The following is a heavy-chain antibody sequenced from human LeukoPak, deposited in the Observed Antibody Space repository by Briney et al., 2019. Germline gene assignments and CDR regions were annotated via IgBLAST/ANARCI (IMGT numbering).Heavy chain of an antibody. D-gene: IGHD2-2*02. J-gene: IGHJ4*02. Sequence: GGSLRLSCEASGFGLSDYYMSWIRQAPGRGLEWISYTSSSSVTIYYADSVRGRFTISRDNSKNTVYLQMNSLRAEDTAVYYCARYCSSTSCYRGDYWGQGTLVTVSS. CDR3: ARYCSSTSCYRGDY. CDR1: GFGLSDYY. V-gene: IGHV3-11*04. CDR2: TSSSSVTI.